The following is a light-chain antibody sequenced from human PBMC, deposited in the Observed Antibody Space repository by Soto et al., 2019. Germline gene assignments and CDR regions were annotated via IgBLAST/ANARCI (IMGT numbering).Light chain of an antibody. Sequence: QSALTQPASVSGSPXQSITXXCTGTSSDVGGYNYVSWYQQHPGKAPKLMIYDVSYRPSGVSDRFSGSKSGNTASLTISGLQSEDEADYYCDAYTSGSSYVFGTGTKVTVL. CDR2: DVS. V-gene: IGLV2-14*01. CDR1: SSDVGGYNY. J-gene: IGLJ1*01. CDR3: DAYTSGSSYV.